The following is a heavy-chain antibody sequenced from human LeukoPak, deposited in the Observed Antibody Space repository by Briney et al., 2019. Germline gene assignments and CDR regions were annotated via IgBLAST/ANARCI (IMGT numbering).Heavy chain of an antibody. V-gene: IGHV1-18*01. CDR2: ISAYNGNT. CDR3: ARDRVTTMVQFDI. Sequence: GASVKVSCKASGYTFTSYGISWVRQAPGQGLEWMGLISAYNGNTNYAQKLQGRGTMTTDTSTSTAYMELRSMRSDDTAVYYCARDRVTTMVQFDIWGQGTMVTVSS. D-gene: IGHD3-10*01. CDR1: GYTFTSYG. J-gene: IGHJ3*02.